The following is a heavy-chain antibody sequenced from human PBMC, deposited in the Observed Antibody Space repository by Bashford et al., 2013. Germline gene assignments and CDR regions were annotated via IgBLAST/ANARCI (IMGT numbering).Heavy chain of an antibody. Sequence: SETLSLTCTVSGGSISSYYWSWIRQPPGKGLEWIGSIYYSGNTYYNPSLKSRVTTSIDTSKNHFSLKVTSVTAADTAVYFCARSGTTDWFDPWGQGTLVTVS. J-gene: IGHJ5*02. V-gene: IGHV4-59*04. CDR3: ARSGTTDWFDP. CDR2: IYYSGNT. CDR1: GGSISSYY. D-gene: IGHD1-1*01.